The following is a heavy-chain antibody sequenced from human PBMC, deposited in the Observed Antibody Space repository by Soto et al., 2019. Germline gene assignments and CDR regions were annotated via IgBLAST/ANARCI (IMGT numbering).Heavy chain of an antibody. J-gene: IGHJ4*02. CDR2: IYHSGST. V-gene: IGHV4-4*02. CDR1: GGSISSSNW. CDR3: ARCIAAAGPIDY. D-gene: IGHD6-13*01. Sequence: QVQLQELGPGLVKPSGTLSLTCAVSGGSISSSNWWSWVRQPPGKGLEWIGEIYHSGSTNYIPSLKSRVTLSVDKSKNQFSLKLSSVTAADTAVYYCARCIAAAGPIDYWGQGTLVTVSS.